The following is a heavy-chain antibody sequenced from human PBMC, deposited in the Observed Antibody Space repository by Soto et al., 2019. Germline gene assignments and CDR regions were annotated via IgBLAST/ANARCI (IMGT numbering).Heavy chain of an antibody. CDR3: ARGWDIVVVPAGAYFDY. V-gene: IGHV3-33*01. D-gene: IGHD2-2*01. CDR1: GGSCRTKY. J-gene: IGHJ4*02. CDR2: IWYDGSNK. Sequence: SLSCSSCGGSCRTKYIPWVRPATNQGLEWVAVIWYDGSNKYYADPVKGRFTISRDNSKNTLYLQMNSLRAEDTAVYYCARGWDIVVVPAGAYFDYWGQGTLVTVSS.